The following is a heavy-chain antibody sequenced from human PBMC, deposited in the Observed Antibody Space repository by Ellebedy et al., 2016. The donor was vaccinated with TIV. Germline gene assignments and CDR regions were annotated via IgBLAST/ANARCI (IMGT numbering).Heavy chain of an antibody. CDR3: ARDTGRIAAAGLDL. CDR1: GYPFSDYY. CDR2: ISPSGVTP. D-gene: IGHD6-25*01. V-gene: IGHV1-46*04. J-gene: IGHJ5*02. Sequence: AASVKVSCKASGYPFSDYYIEWVRQAPGQGLEWLGIISPSGVTPNYAPRLQGRVTMTSDPSTNTVYMELTSLRSEDTAIYYCARDTGRIAAAGLDLWGQGTLVTVSS.